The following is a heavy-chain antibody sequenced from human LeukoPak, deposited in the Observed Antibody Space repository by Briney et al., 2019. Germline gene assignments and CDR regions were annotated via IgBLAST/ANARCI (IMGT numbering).Heavy chain of an antibody. D-gene: IGHD1-26*01. J-gene: IGHJ4*02. V-gene: IGHV3-30*18. CDR1: GFTFSSYG. CDR3: AKTGVGATALVFDY. CDR2: ISYDGSNK. Sequence: PGGSLRLSCAASGFTFSSYGMHWVRRAPGKGLEWVAVISYDGSNKYYADSVKGRFTTSRDNSKNTLYLQMNSLRAEDTAVYYCAKTGVGATALVFDYWGQGTLVTVSS.